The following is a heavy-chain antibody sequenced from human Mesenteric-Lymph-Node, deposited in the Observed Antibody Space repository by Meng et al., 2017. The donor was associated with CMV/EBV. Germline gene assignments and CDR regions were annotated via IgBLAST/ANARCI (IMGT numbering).Heavy chain of an antibody. D-gene: IGHD2/OR15-2a*01. Sequence: GESLKISCAASGFTFSMSAMHWVRQAPGKGLEWVAFIGYDGSDKYYADSVKGRFTISRDNSKSTLFLQLSSLRAEDTAVYYCTRDFYYYFEYWGQGSAVTVSS. CDR2: IGYDGSDK. V-gene: IGHV3-30*02. J-gene: IGHJ4*02. CDR1: GFTFSMSA. CDR3: TRDFYYYFEY.